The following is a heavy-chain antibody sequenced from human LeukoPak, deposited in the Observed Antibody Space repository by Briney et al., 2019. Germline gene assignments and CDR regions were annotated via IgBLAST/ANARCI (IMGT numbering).Heavy chain of an antibody. J-gene: IGHJ5*02. CDR3: ARRKIQGGLRSNGFDP. CDR1: GGSISSSNYY. CDR2: IYYTGST. V-gene: IGHV4-39*01. D-gene: IGHD3-10*01. Sequence: PSETLSLTCTVSGGSISSSNYYWGWIRQPPGKGLEWIANIYYTGSTYYNSSLNSRLTISVDTSKNQFSLKLSSVTAADTAVYYCARRKIQGGLRSNGFDPWGQGTLVTVSS.